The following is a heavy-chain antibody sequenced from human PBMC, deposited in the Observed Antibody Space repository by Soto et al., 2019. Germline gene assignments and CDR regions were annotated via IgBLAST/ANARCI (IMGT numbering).Heavy chain of an antibody. CDR1: GGSISSSSYY. CDR2: IYYSGST. V-gene: IGHV4-39*01. D-gene: IGHD6-13*01. CDR3: ASSSSWAYYDGMDV. J-gene: IGHJ6*02. Sequence: SLTCTVSGGSISSSSYYWGWIRQPPGKGLEWIGSIYYSGSTYYNPSLKSRVTISVDTSKNQFSLKLSSVTAADTAVYYCASSSSWAYYDGMDVWGQGNTVTVSS.